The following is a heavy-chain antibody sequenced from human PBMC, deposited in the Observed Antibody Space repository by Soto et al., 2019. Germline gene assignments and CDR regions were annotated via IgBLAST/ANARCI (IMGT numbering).Heavy chain of an antibody. J-gene: IGHJ4*02. Sequence: QLQLQESGPGLVKSSETLSLTCTASGGSSSTTGYYWGWIRQPPGKGLVWIGSVSYSGSTYYHPSLQRRRTISLDTSKNQLALKLSSVTAADTAVYYCANIAVAGTVGYWGQGTLVTVSS. D-gene: IGHD6-19*01. V-gene: IGHV4-39*01. CDR2: VSYSGST. CDR1: GGSSSTTGYY. CDR3: ANIAVAGTVGY.